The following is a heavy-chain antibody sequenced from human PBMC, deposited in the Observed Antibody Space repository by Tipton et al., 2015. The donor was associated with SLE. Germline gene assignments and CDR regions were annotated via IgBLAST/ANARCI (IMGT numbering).Heavy chain of an antibody. V-gene: IGHV4-34*01. CDR3: ARGPYSSSWTY. D-gene: IGHD6-13*01. CDR1: GGSFSGYY. J-gene: IGHJ4*02. CDR2: INHSGST. Sequence: TLSLTCALYGGSFSGYYWSWIRQPPGKGLEWIGEINHSGSTNYNPSLNSRLTISVDTSKNQFSLKLTSVTAADTAVYYCARGPYSSSWTYWGQGTLVTVSS.